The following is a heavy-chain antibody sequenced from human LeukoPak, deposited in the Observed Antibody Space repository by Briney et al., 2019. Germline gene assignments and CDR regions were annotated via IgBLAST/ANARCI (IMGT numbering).Heavy chain of an antibody. V-gene: IGHV3-48*02. CDR3: AKGDGSGSYYNRPSDY. Sequence: GGSLRLSCAASGFTFSSYSMNWVRQAPGKGLEWVSYISSSSSTIYYADSVKGRFTISRDNAKNSLYLQMNSLRDEDTAVYYCAKGDGSGSYYNRPSDYWGQGTLVTVSS. CDR1: GFTFSSYS. CDR2: ISSSSSTI. J-gene: IGHJ4*02. D-gene: IGHD3-10*01.